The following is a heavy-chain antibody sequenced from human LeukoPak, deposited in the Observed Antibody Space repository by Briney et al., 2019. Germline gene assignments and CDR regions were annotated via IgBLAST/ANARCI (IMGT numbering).Heavy chain of an antibody. V-gene: IGHV3-53*01. CDR1: GFTVSSNY. CDR3: ARGGPLDDILTGYYIDY. J-gene: IGHJ4*02. D-gene: IGHD3-9*01. CDR2: IYSGGST. Sequence: GGSLRLSCAASGFTVSSNYMSWVRQAPGKGLEWVSVIYSGGSTYYADSVKGRFTISRDNSKNTLYLQMNSLRTEDTAVYYCARGGPLDDILTGYYIDYWGQGTLVTVSS.